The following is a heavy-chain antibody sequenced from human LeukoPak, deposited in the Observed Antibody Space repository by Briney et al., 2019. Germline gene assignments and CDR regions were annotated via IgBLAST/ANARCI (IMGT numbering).Heavy chain of an antibody. J-gene: IGHJ4*02. CDR2: ISSSSSTI. D-gene: IGHD3-10*01. CDR3: AKVPGSTDFDY. Sequence: GGSLRLSCAASGFTLSNYNMNWVRQAPGKGLEWVPYISSSSSTIYYADSVKGRFTISRDTAKNSLSLQMNSLRAGDTAVYYCAKVPGSTDFDYWGQGTLVTVSS. V-gene: IGHV3-48*01. CDR1: GFTLSNYN.